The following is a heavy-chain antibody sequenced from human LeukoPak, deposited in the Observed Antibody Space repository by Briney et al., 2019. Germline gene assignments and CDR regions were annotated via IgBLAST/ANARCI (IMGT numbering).Heavy chain of an antibody. Sequence: PSQTLSLTCTVSGDSISSGGHFWTWIRQHPGKGLEWIGYMYNSGRTYYNPSLKSRALISIDTSKNEFSLNVSSVTAADTAVYYCARGGSRWGQGTLVTVSS. J-gene: IGHJ4*02. CDR3: ARGGSR. CDR1: GDSISSGGHF. V-gene: IGHV4-31*03. D-gene: IGHD3-16*01. CDR2: MYNSGRT.